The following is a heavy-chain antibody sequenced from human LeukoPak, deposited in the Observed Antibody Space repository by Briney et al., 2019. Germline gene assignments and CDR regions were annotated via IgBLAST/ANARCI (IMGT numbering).Heavy chain of an antibody. D-gene: IGHD3-9*01. CDR1: GFTLRNYV. J-gene: IGHJ3*02. V-gene: IGHV3-23*01. Sequence: GGSLTLSCGASGFTLRNYVMTWVRQAPGKGLDWASIISSAGATTYYAESVKGRFTISRDNSKNTVYLQMYSLRADDTAVYYCAKGNFYHHDPAGYLEEHALDMWGQGTMVTVSS. CDR3: AKGNFYHHDPAGYLEEHALDM. CDR2: ISSAGATT.